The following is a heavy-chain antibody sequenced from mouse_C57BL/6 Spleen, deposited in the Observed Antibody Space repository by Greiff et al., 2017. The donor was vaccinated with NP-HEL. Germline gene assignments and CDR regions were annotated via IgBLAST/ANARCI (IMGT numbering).Heavy chain of an antibody. D-gene: IGHD1-1*01. Sequence: DVKLVESGGGLVKPGGSLKLSCAASGFTFSSYAMSWVRQTPEKRLEWVATISDGGSYTYYPDNVKGRFTISRDNAKNNLYLQMSHLKSEDTAMYYCASDLYYGSSFDYWGQGTTLTVSS. V-gene: IGHV5-4*03. CDR2: ISDGGSYT. CDR1: GFTFSSYA. CDR3: ASDLYYGSSFDY. J-gene: IGHJ2*01.